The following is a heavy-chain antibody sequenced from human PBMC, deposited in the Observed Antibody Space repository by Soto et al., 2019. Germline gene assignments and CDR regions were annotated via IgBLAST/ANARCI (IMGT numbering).Heavy chain of an antibody. J-gene: IGHJ4*02. V-gene: IGHV4-61*01. D-gene: IGHD3-10*01. CDR2: IYYSGST. CDR3: ASQLKITIQG. CDR1: GGSVSSGSYY. Sequence: PSETLSLTCTVSGGSVSSGSYYWSWIRQPPGKGLGWIGYIYYSGSTNYNPSLKSRVTISVDTSKNQFSLKLSSVTAADTAVYYCASQLKITIQGWGQGTLVTVSS.